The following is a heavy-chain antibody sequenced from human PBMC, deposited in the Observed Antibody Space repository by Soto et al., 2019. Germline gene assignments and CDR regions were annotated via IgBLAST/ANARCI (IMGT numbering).Heavy chain of an antibody. Sequence: ASVKVSCKTSGYTFSSIGISWVRQAPGQGLEWMGWISPHKGDTYYAQRLQGRVTMTTDTSTSTAYMELRSLRSDDTAVYFCARDLDGSGSYFTDYWGQGTLVTVSS. J-gene: IGHJ4*02. CDR3: ARDLDGSGSYFTDY. CDR2: ISPHKGDT. CDR1: GYTFSSIG. V-gene: IGHV1-18*01. D-gene: IGHD3-10*01.